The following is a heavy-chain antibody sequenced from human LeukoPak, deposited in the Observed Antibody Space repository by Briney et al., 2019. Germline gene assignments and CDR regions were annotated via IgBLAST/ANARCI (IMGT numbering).Heavy chain of an antibody. CDR2: FDPEDGET. D-gene: IGHD2-2*01. CDR1: GYTLTELS. J-gene: IGHJ2*01. CDR3: ATALEVVPAANGWYFDL. V-gene: IGHV1-24*01. Sequence: GASVKVSCKVSGYTLTELSMHWVRQAPGKGLEWMGGFDPEDGETIYAQKFQGRVTMTEDTSTDTAYMELSSLRSEDTAVYYCATALEVVPAANGWYFDLWGRGTLVTVSS.